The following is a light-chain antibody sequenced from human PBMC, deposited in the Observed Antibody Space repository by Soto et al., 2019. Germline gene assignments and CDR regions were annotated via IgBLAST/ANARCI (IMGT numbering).Light chain of an antibody. J-gene: IGKJ1*01. CDR2: GAS. CDR1: QSVSSN. V-gene: IGKV3-15*01. Sequence: EIVMTQSTATLSVSPGERATLSCRASQSVSSNLAWYQQKPGQAPRLLIYGASTRATGIPARFSGSGSGTEFTLTISSLQSEDFAVYYCQQYNNWPQTFGQGTTVELK. CDR3: QQYNNWPQT.